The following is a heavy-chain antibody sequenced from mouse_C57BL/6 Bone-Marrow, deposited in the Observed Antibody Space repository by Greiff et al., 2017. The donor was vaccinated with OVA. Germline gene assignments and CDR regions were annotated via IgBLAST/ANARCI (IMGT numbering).Heavy chain of an antibody. CDR2: IDPSDSYT. D-gene: IGHD1-1*01. V-gene: IGHV1-50*01. CDR3: AKGLGLATTVVATRYFDD. CDR1: GYTFTSYW. J-gene: IGHJ2*01. Sequence: QVQLQQPGAELVKPGASVKLSCKASGYTFTSYWMQWVKQRPGQGLEWIGEIDPSDSYTNYNQKFKGKATLTVDTSSSTAYMQLRSLTSEDSAVYYCAKGLGLATTVVATRYFDDWGQGTTLTVSS.